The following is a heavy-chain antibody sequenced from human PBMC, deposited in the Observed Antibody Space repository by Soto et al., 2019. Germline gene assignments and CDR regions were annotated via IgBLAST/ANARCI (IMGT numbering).Heavy chain of an antibody. CDR2: ITSSSSTI. Sequence: GGSLRLSCAASGFTFSSNSMNWVRQAPGKGLEWISYITSSSSTIYYADSVKGRFTISRDNAKNSVYLQMNSLRDEDTAVYYCARGRVGTAYFDYWGQGALVTVSS. CDR3: ARGRVGTAYFDY. J-gene: IGHJ4*02. D-gene: IGHD2-21*02. CDR1: GFTFSSNS. V-gene: IGHV3-48*02.